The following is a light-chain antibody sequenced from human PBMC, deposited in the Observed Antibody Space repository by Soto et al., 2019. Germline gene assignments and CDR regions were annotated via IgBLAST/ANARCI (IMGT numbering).Light chain of an antibody. J-gene: IGKJ2*01. CDR1: QDVSRY. CDR3: QQLSYYPRT. Sequence: IQMTQSPSSLSAAVGDRVTITCRASQDVSRYLVWYQQKPGRAPELLTYAAFILQSGVPLRFSGSGSGTEFTLTISSLQPEDFATYYCQQLSYYPRTFGQGTKLEIK. CDR2: AAF. V-gene: IGKV1-9*01.